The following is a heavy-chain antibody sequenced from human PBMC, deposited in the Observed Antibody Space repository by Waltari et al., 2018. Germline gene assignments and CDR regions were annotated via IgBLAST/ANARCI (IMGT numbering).Heavy chain of an antibody. CDR3: AKDYGEARIFFDY. D-gene: IGHD2-21*01. Sequence: EVQLLESGGGWIQRGGSLRLSCAASGFTFSPFALTWLRRPPWGRLVLVSSMSGSSGTTYYPDSVRGRFTISRDNSDNTLYLQMSDLGADDTATYYCAKDYGEARIFFDYWGPGIMVTVSS. CDR2: MSGSSGTT. CDR1: GFTFSPFA. V-gene: IGHV3-23*01. J-gene: IGHJ4*02.